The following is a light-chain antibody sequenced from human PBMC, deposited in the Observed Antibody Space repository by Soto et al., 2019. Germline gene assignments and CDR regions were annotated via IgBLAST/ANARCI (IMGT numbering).Light chain of an antibody. J-gene: IGKJ4*01. CDR3: QQADIFQLT. V-gene: IGKV1-12*01. CDR2: ATS. Sequence: DIQMTQFPSSVSASVGDRVTITCRASQPLGAWLAWYQQKPGKAPKLPIYATSTLESGVPSRFSGSGSGTEFTRTISSLQPEDFATYYCQQADIFQLTFGGGTRVEIK. CDR1: QPLGAW.